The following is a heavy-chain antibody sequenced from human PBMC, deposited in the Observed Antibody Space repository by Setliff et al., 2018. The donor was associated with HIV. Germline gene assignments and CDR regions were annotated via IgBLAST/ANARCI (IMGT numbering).Heavy chain of an antibody. V-gene: IGHV1-3*01. CDR1: GYSFTSYT. J-gene: IGHJ3*02. CDR2: INAGNGNT. D-gene: IGHD2-2*01. CDR3: ARLSSAAMWGGGAFDI. Sequence: ASVQVSCKASGYSFTSYTIHWVRQAPGQRLEWMGWINAGNGNTKYSQKFRGRVTFTRDTSASTAYMELSGLGFEDPAVYSSARLSSAAMWGGGAFDIGGQGTMVTVSS.